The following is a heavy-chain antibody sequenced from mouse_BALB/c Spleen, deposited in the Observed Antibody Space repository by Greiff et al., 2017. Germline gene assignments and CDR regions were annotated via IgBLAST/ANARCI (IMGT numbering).Heavy chain of an antibody. D-gene: IGHD2-3*01. CDR3: ARGRYDPYYFDY. CDR1: GFTFSSYG. CDR2: INSNGGST. V-gene: IGHV5-6-3*01. Sequence: EVKVVESGGGLVQPGGSLKLSCAASGFTFSSYGMSWVRQTPDKRLELVATINSNGGSTYYPDSVKGRFTISRDNAKNTLYLQMSSLKSEDTAMYYCARGRYDPYYFDYWGQGTTLTVSS. J-gene: IGHJ2*01.